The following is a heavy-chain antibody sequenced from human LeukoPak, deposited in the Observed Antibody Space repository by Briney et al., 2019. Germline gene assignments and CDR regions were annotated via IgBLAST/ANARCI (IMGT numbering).Heavy chain of an antibody. D-gene: IGHD3-3*01. J-gene: IGHJ6*03. V-gene: IGHV5-51*01. CDR3: ARFKGSGYDFWSGYYFPGEVTHYYYYYMDV. Sequence: GESLKISCKGSGYSFTNYWIGWVRQMPGKGLEWMGIIYPADSDARYSPSFQDQVTISADKSISTAYLQWSSLKASDTAMYYCARFKGSGYDFWSGYYFPGEVTHYYYYYMDVWGKGTTVTVSS. CDR1: GYSFTNYW. CDR2: IYPADSDA.